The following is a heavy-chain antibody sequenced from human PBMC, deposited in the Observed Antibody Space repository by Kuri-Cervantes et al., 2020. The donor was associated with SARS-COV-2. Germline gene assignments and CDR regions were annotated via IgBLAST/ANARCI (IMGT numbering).Heavy chain of an antibody. V-gene: IGHV4-59*10. D-gene: IGHD2-2*01. CDR3: AGAAGPAARTSWFDP. Sequence: SETLSLTCAVYGGSFSGYYWSWIRQPAGKGLEWIGRIYTSGSTNYNPSLKSRVTISVDTSKNQFSLKLSSVTAADTAVYYCAGAAGPAARTSWFDPWGQGTLVTVSS. CDR2: IYTSGST. J-gene: IGHJ5*02. CDR1: GGSFSGYY.